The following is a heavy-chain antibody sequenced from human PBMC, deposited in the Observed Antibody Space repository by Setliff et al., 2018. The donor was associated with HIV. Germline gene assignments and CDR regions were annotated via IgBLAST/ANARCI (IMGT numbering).Heavy chain of an antibody. CDR1: GGSIRSSSYF. J-gene: IGHJ3*02. Sequence: SETLSLTCTVSGGSIRSSSYFWGWIRQPPGKGLEWIGSIHYSGSTYYNPSLKSRVTISVDTSKNPFSLKLSSVTAADTAVYYCARERIAVAGPRVAFDIWGQGTMVTVS. CDR3: ARERIAVAGPRVAFDI. V-gene: IGHV4-39*07. D-gene: IGHD6-19*01. CDR2: IHYSGST.